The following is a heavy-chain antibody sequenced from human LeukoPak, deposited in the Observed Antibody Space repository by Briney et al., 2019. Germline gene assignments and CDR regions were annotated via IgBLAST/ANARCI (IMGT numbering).Heavy chain of an antibody. J-gene: IGHJ3*02. CDR1: GFTFSSYG. Sequence: GGSLRLSCAASGFTFSSYGMHWVRQAPGKGLEWVAFIRYDGSNKYYADSVKGRFTISRDNSKNTLYLQMNSLRAEDTAVYYCAKDRTVVTPGAFDIWGQGTMVTVSS. D-gene: IGHD4-23*01. V-gene: IGHV3-30*02. CDR3: AKDRTVVTPGAFDI. CDR2: IRYDGSNK.